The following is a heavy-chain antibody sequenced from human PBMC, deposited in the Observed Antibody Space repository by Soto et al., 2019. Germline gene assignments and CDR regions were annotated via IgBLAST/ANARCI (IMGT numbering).Heavy chain of an antibody. CDR2: ISYSGTT. CDR1: GDSISSINNY. CDR3: ARGRGYSYGLDP. J-gene: IGHJ5*02. D-gene: IGHD5-18*01. Sequence: PSETLSLTCTVSGDSISSINNYWSWIRQPPGEGLEWIGFISYSGTTSYSPSLKSRVAISLDTSKNQFSLRLNFVTAADTAVYYCARGRGYSYGLDPWGQGSLVTVSS. V-gene: IGHV4-30-4*01.